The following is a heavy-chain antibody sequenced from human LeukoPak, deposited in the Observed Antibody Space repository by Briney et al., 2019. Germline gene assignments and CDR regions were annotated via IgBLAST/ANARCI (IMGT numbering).Heavy chain of an antibody. CDR2: ISSSSSYI. Sequence: GGSLRLSCAASGFTFSNYSVNWVRQAPGKGLEWVSSISSSSSYIYYADSVKGRFTISRDNAKNSLFLHMNILRAEDTALYYCAREGPYGDYDYWGQGTLVTVSS. D-gene: IGHD4-17*01. J-gene: IGHJ4*02. CDR3: AREGPYGDYDY. V-gene: IGHV3-21*01. CDR1: GFTFSNYS.